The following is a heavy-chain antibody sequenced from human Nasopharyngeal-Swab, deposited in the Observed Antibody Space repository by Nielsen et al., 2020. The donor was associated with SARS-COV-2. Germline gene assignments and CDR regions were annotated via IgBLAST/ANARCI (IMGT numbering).Heavy chain of an antibody. CDR3: ARDGLVGATTGFDI. D-gene: IGHD1-26*01. V-gene: IGHV3-7*01. J-gene: IGHJ3*02. Sequence: WLRQSPGKGLEWVANIKQDGSEKYYVDSVKGRFTISRDNAKNSLYLQMNSLRAEDTAVYYCARDGLVGATTGFDIWGQGTMVTVSS. CDR2: IKQDGSEK.